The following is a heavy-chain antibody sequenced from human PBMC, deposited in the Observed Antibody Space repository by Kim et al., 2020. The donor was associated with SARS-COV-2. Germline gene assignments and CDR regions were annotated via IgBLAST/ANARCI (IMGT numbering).Heavy chain of an antibody. Sequence: SRVTIAVDTSKNQCSLKLSSVTAADTAVYYCARGHGGRGGYGPAVYYFDYWGQGTLVTVSS. J-gene: IGHJ4*02. D-gene: IGHD5-12*01. V-gene: IGHV4-34*01. CDR3: ARGHGGRGGYGPAVYYFDY.